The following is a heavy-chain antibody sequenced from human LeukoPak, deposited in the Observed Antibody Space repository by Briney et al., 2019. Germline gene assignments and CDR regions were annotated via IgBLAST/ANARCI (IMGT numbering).Heavy chain of an antibody. D-gene: IGHD5-18*01. V-gene: IGHV3-23*01. Sequence: GGSLRLSCTASGLSLNNYAMSWVRQVPGEGLEWVSAISGSGGSTYYADSVKGRFTISRDNSKNTLYLQMNSLRAEDTAVYYCARGADTALIPYFYYYVDVWGTGTTVTISS. CDR2: ISGSGGST. J-gene: IGHJ6*03. CDR3: ARGADTALIPYFYYYVDV. CDR1: GLSLNNYA.